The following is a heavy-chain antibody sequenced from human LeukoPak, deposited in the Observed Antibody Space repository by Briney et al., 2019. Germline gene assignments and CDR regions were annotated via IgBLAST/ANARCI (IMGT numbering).Heavy chain of an antibody. J-gene: IGHJ3*02. V-gene: IGHV4-34*06. CDR3: FVEMATIWSDAFDI. CDR1: GGSFSGHY. CDR2: INDSGST. D-gene: IGHD5-24*01. Sequence: SETLSLICAVYGGSFSGHYWTWIRQPQPPGTGLEWIGEINDSGSTNYNSSLKSRVTISVDTSKNQFSLKLASVTAADTAVYYCFVEMATIWSDAFDIWGQGTMVTVSS.